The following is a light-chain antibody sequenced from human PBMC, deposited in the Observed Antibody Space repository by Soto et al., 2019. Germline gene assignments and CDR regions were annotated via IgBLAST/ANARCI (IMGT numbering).Light chain of an antibody. V-gene: IGKV1-17*01. CDR3: LQHNDYPYT. CDR2: AAS. J-gene: IGKJ2*01. CDR1: QGIRSD. Sequence: DIQMTQSPSSLSASVGDRVTITCRASQGIRSDLGWYQQKPGKAPKRLIYAASRLQSGVPSRFSGGGSGTEFILTISSLQPEDFATYYCLQHNDYPYTFGQGTKVEIK.